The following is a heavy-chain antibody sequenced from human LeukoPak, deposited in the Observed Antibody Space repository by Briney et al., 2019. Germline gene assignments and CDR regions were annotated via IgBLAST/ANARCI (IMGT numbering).Heavy chain of an antibody. CDR3: ARGLSILRYFDPNPLDAFDI. Sequence: ASVKVSCKASGYTFTSYGISWVRQAPGQGLEWMGWISAYNGNTNYEQKLQGRVTMTTDTSTNTAYMELRSLRSDDTAVYYCARGLSILRYFDPNPLDAFDIWGQGTIVTVSS. J-gene: IGHJ3*02. CDR2: ISAYNGNT. D-gene: IGHD3-9*01. CDR1: GYTFTSYG. V-gene: IGHV1-18*01.